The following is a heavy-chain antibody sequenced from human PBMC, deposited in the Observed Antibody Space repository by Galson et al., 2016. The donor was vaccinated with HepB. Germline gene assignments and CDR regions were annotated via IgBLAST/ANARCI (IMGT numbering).Heavy chain of an antibody. D-gene: IGHD6-19*01. V-gene: IGHV1-69*13. CDR3: ARADSWLVTDDYYHTMDV. CDR1: GGTFSHSV. J-gene: IGHJ6*02. CDR2: IIPIYGPA. Sequence: SVKVSCKASGGTFSHSVFSWVRQAPGQGLEWMGGIIPIYGPANYAQKFQGRVTITADDSTRTACMELRSLRSDDTAVYYCARADSWLVTDDYYHTMDVWGQGTTIIVSS.